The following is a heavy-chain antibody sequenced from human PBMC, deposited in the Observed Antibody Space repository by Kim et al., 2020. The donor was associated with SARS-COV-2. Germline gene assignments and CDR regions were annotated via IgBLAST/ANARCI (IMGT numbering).Heavy chain of an antibody. CDR3: AKAISVILGSLYLAFDY. Sequence: GGSLRLSCAASGFTFDDYAMHWVRQAPGKGLEWVSGISWNSGSIGYADSVKGRFTISRDNAKNSLYLQMNSLRAEDTALYYCAKAISVILGSLYLAFDYWGQGTLVTVSS. V-gene: IGHV3-9*01. J-gene: IGHJ4*02. CDR2: ISWNSGSI. D-gene: IGHD6-13*01. CDR1: GFTFDDYA.